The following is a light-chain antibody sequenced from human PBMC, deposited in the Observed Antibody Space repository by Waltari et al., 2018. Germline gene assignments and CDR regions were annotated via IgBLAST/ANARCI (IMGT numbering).Light chain of an antibody. J-gene: IGLJ2*01. CDR1: SPNTGNNV. CDR2: RND. Sequence: QSVLTQPPSASGTPGQAVPILCSASSPNTGNNVVNWYRQVQGTTPKLLTYRNDPRPSGVPDRFSGSKSGTSASLAISGLRSEDEGDYFCAAWDDSLNGRWEFGGGTKLTVL. V-gene: IGLV1-44*01. CDR3: AAWDDSLNGRWE.